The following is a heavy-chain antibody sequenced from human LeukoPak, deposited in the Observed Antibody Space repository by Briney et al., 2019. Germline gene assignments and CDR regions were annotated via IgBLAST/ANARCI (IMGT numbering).Heavy chain of an antibody. V-gene: IGHV3-21*01. CDR1: GFTFRSYS. CDR2: ISSSGSYI. D-gene: IGHD2-15*01. CDR3: AREYCSGGTCLPPT. J-gene: IGHJ5*02. Sequence: GGSLRLSCAASGFTFRSYSMNWVRQAPGKWLEWVSLISSSGSYIYYAGSVKGRFTISRDNAKNSLYLQMNSLRAEDTAVYYCAREYCSGGTCLPPTWGQGTLVTVSS.